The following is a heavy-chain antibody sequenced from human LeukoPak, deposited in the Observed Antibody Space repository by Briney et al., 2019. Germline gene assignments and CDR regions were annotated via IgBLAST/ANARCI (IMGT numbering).Heavy chain of an antibody. CDR3: ARGRWEIHLTPDY. Sequence: GGSLRLSCAASGFTFSDYAMNWVRQAPGKGLEWVSSIRSGGDHIYYADSVKGRFTVSRDNAKNSLYLQMNSLGVEDTAVYYCARGRWEIHLTPDYRGQGTLVTVSS. CDR1: GFTFSDYA. CDR2: IRSGGDHI. D-gene: IGHD1-26*01. J-gene: IGHJ4*02. V-gene: IGHV3-21*01.